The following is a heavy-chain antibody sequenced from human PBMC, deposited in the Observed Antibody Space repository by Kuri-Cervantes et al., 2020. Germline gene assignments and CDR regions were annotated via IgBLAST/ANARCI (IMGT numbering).Heavy chain of an antibody. D-gene: IGHD2-15*01. CDR2: IYYSEST. Sequence: SETLSLTCTVSGGSISSYYWSWIRQPPGKGLEWIGYIYYSESTNYNPSLKSRVTISVDTSKNQFSLKLSSVTAADTAVYYCARGGGPYYFDYWGQGTLVTVSS. J-gene: IGHJ4*02. CDR1: GGSISSYY. V-gene: IGHV4-59*12. CDR3: ARGGGPYYFDY.